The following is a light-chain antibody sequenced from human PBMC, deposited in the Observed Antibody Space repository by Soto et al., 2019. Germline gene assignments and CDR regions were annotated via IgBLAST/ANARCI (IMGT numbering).Light chain of an antibody. CDR2: DAS. CDR1: QSVSSN. V-gene: IGKV3-15*01. CDR3: QQYNNWPET. J-gene: IGKJ1*01. Sequence: EIVMTQSPATLSVSPGERATLSCRASQSVSSNLAWYQQKPGQAPRLLIYDASTRATGIPATFSGSGSGTNFTLTISRLQSDDFAVYSCQQYNNWPETFGQGTKV.